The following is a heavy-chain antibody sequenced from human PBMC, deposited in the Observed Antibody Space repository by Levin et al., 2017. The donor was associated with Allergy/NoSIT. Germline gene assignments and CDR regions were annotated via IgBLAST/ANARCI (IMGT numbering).Heavy chain of an antibody. CDR3: ARVFSYYYYMDV. Sequence: TGGSLRLSCVASGVAFSSYSMNWVRQAPGKGLEWISYISSSSSSIDYADSVKGRFTISRDNAKNSLFLQMNSLRDEDTAVYFCARVFSYYYYMDVWGKGTTVTVSS. CDR2: ISSSSSSI. J-gene: IGHJ6*03. V-gene: IGHV3-48*02. CDR1: GVAFSSYS.